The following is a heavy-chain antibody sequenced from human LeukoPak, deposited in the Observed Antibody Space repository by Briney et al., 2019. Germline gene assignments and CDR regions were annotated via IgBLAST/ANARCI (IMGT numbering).Heavy chain of an antibody. V-gene: IGHV3-48*02. J-gene: IGHJ6*03. CDR3: ARCPVLRFLDVRGYYYMDV. CDR1: GFTFSSYS. Sequence: GGSLRLSCAASGFTFSSYSMNWVRQAPGKGLEWVSYISSSSSTIYYADSVKGRFTISRDNAKNSLYLQMNSLRDEDTAVYYCARCPVLRFLDVRGYYYMDVWGKGTTVTVSS. CDR2: ISSSSSTI. D-gene: IGHD3-3*01.